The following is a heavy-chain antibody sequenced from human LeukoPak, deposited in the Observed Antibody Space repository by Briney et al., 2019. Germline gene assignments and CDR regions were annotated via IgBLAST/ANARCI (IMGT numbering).Heavy chain of an antibody. CDR1: GFTFSDYY. J-gene: IGHJ3*02. D-gene: IGHD2-15*01. V-gene: IGHV3-11*01. Sequence: GGSLRLSCAASGFTFSDYYMSWIRQAPGKGLEWVSYISSSGSTIYYADSVKGRFTISRDNAKNSLYLQMNSLRAEDTAVYYCARFPVVAATQRNAFDIWGPGTMVTVSS. CDR3: ARFPVVAATQRNAFDI. CDR2: ISSSGSTI.